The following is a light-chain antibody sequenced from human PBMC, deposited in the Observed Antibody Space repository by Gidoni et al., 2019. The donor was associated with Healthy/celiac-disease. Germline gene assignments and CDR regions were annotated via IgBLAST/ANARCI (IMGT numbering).Light chain of an antibody. Sequence: QSVLTPPPPASGTPGQRVTLSCSRSSSNIGSNTVNWYQQLPGTAPKLLIYSNNQRPSGVPDRFSGSKSGTSASLAISGLQSEDEADYYCAAWDDSLNGVVFGGGTKLTVL. CDR1: SSNIGSNT. J-gene: IGLJ2*01. CDR2: SNN. CDR3: AAWDDSLNGVV. V-gene: IGLV1-44*01.